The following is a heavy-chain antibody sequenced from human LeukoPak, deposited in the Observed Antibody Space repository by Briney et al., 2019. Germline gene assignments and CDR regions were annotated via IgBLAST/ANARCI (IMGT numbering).Heavy chain of an antibody. J-gene: IGHJ3*02. CDR1: GGSISSSSYY. Sequence: PSETLSLTCTVSGGSISSSSYYWGWIRQPPGKGLEWIGSIYYSGSTYYNPSLKSRVTISVDTSKNQFSLKLSSVTAADTAVYYCARDSNRAKMATHAFDIWGQGTMVTVSS. CDR3: ARDSNRAKMATHAFDI. D-gene: IGHD5-24*01. CDR2: IYYSGST. V-gene: IGHV4-39*07.